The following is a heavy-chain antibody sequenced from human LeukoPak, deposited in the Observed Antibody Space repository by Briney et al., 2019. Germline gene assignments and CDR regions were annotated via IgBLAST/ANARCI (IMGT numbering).Heavy chain of an antibody. CDR2: IYSGDTT. CDR3: ARTDHHTPVGDYYGLDY. D-gene: IGHD3-10*01. J-gene: IGHJ4*02. Sequence: GGSLRLSCAASGFTVSSNYMTWVRQAPGKGLEWVSGIYSGDTTYYADSVKGRFAISRDNSKNTLYLQMNSLRAEDTAVYYCARTDHHTPVGDYYGLDYWGQGTLVTVSS. V-gene: IGHV3-66*01. CDR1: GFTVSSNY.